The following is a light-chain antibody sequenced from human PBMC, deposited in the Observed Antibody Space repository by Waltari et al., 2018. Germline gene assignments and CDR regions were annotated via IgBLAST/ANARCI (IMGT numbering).Light chain of an antibody. J-gene: IGKJ1*01. V-gene: IGKV1-8*01. CDR1: QSISSY. CDR2: AAS. CDR3: QQFYTTPPT. Sequence: AIRITQSPSSLSASTGDRVTITCRASQSISSYLAWYQQKPGKAPKVLIYAASTLQSGVPSRFSGSGSGTDFTLTISCLQAEDVAVYYCQQFYTTPPTFGQGTKVEIK.